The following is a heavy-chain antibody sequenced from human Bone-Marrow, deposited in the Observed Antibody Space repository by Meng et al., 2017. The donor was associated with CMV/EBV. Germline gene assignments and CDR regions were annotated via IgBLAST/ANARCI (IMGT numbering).Heavy chain of an antibody. CDR3: ARAGGSGSYFRIGGVGGMDV. CDR1: GYTFTSYY. D-gene: IGHD3-10*01. V-gene: IGHV1-46*01. J-gene: IGHJ6*02. Sequence: ASVKVSCKASGYTFTSYYMHWVRQAPGQGLEWMGIINPSGGSTSYAQKFQGRVTMTRDTSTSTVCMELSSLRSEDTAVYYCARAGGSGSYFRIGGVGGMDVWGQGTTVTVSS. CDR2: INPSGGST.